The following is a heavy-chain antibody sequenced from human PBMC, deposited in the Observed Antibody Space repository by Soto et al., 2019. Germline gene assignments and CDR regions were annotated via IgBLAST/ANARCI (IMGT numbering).Heavy chain of an antibody. V-gene: IGHV1-69*01. Sequence: QVQLVQYGAEVKKPGSSVKVSCKASGGTFSSYAISLVRQAPGQGLEWMGGIIPICGTANYAQKFQGRVTITADESTSTDYMELSSQRSEDTAVYYCARDGEYDSSGYYLFDYWGQGHLVTVSS. CDR1: GGTFSSYA. CDR3: ARDGEYDSSGYYLFDY. J-gene: IGHJ4*02. CDR2: IIPICGTA. D-gene: IGHD3-22*01.